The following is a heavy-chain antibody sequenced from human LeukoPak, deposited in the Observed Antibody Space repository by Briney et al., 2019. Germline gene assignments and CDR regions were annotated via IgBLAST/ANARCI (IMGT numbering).Heavy chain of an antibody. D-gene: IGHD4-17*01. CDR2: ISVSGAGT. CDR3: ARRDDYGYYVVY. V-gene: IGHV3-23*01. CDR1: GFTFSSYV. J-gene: IGHJ4*02. Sequence: QPGGSLRLSCAASGFTFSSYVMSWVRQAPGKGLEWVSSISVSGAGTYYADSVKGRFTVSRDNSRNTLDLQMNSLRAEDTAVYYCARRDDYGYYVVYWGQGILVTVSS.